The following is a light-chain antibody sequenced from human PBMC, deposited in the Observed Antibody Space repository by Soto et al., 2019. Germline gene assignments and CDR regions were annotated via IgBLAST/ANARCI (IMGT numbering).Light chain of an antibody. Sequence: EIVLTQSPGTLSLSPGERATLSCRASQSVSSNLAWYQQKPGQAARLLIYAASTRATGIPDRFSGSGSGTDFTLTISRVEPEDFAVYYCQQRSNWPITFGQGTRLEI. CDR2: AAS. CDR1: QSVSSN. CDR3: QQRSNWPIT. V-gene: IGKV3D-20*02. J-gene: IGKJ5*01.